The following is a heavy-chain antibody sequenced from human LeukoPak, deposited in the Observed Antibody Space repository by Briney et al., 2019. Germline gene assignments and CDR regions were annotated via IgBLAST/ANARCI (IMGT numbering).Heavy chain of an antibody. CDR1: GGSISSGGYY. V-gene: IGHV4-31*03. J-gene: IGHJ3*02. CDR3: ARGSLTYYDSSGYYYRAFDI. D-gene: IGHD3-22*01. Sequence: SQTLSLTCTVSGGSISSGGYYWSWVRQHPGKGLEWIGYIYYSGSTYYNPSLKSRVTISVDTSKNQFSLKLSSVTAADTAVYYCARGSLTYYDSSGYYYRAFDIWGQGTMVTVSS. CDR2: IYYSGST.